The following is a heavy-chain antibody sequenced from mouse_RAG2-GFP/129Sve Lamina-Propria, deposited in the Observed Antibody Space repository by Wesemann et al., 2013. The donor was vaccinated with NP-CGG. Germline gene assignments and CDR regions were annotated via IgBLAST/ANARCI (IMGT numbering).Heavy chain of an antibody. CDR1: GYTFTSYW. D-gene: IGHD4-1*01. V-gene: IGHV1-69*02. J-gene: IGHJ3*01. CDR2: IDPSDSYT. CDR3: ARNWEGFAY. Sequence: QVQLKQSGAELVRPGASVKLSCKASGYTFTSYWMHWVKQRPGQGLEWIGEIDPSDSYTYYNQKFKGKATLTVDKSSSTAYMQLSSLTTEDSAIYYCARNWEGFAYWGQGTLVTVSA.